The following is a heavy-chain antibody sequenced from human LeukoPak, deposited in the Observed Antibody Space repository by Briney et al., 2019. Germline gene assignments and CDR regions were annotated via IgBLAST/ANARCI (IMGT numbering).Heavy chain of an antibody. V-gene: IGHV1-2*06. CDR1: GYTFTGYY. CDR2: INPNSGVT. Sequence: ASVKVSCKASGYTFTGYYMHWVRQAPGQGLEWMGRINPNSGVTNYAQKFQGRVTMTRDTSISTAYMELSRLRSDDTAVYYCARALYYYYDSSGYYYLNWFDPWGQGTLVTVSS. CDR3: ARALYYYYDSSGYYYLNWFDP. D-gene: IGHD3-22*01. J-gene: IGHJ5*02.